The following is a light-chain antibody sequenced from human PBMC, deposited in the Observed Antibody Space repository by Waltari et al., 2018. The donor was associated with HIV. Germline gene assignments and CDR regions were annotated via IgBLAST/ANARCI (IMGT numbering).Light chain of an antibody. CDR3: QQYFGPFPPT. CDR1: PRVFYSSSNKNY. Sequence: LINQSPDFPACSCGGRAHIHCKSSPRVFYSSSNKNYLAWYQHKSGQPPNLLIYWASTRIYGVPDRFSGSGSGTDFTLITSSLQDEDVSLYYCQQYFGPFPPTFGQGTRLEIK. V-gene: IGKV4-1*01. J-gene: IGKJ5*01. CDR2: WAS.